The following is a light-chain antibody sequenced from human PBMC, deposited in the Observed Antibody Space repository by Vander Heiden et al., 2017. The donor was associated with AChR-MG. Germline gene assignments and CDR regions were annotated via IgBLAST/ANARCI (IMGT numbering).Light chain of an antibody. J-gene: IGKJ1*01. CDR2: WAS. CDR3: QQDDSTPWT. CDR1: QSGFYSSNSKNY. V-gene: IGKV4-1*01. Sequence: DIVLTQSPDSLAVSLGERATINCKSSQSGFYSSNSKNYLAWFQQKLGQPPKLLISWASTRQSGVPDRFSGSGSETDFTLTINSLQAEDVALYYCQQDDSTPWTFGQGTAVEIK.